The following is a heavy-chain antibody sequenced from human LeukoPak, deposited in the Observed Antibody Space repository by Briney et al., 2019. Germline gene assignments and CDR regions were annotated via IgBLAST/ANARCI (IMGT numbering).Heavy chain of an antibody. CDR1: GFTFSSYW. CDR3: AKDQEMIVVVIGFSYDY. CDR2: IRYDGSNK. J-gene: IGHJ4*02. Sequence: PGGSLRLSCAASGFTFSSYWMSWVRQAPGKGLEWVAFIRYDGSNKYYADSVKGRFTISRDNSKNTLYLQMNSLRAEDTAVYYCAKDQEMIVVVIGFSYDYWGQGTLVTVSS. D-gene: IGHD3-22*01. V-gene: IGHV3-30*02.